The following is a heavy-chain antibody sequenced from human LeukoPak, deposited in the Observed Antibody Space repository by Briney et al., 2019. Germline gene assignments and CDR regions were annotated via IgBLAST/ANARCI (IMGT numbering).Heavy chain of an antibody. CDR3: ARDLQYYDYVWGSYDYYFDY. CDR2: IYYSGST. Sequence: KPSETLSLTCTVSGGSISSYYWSWIRQPPGKGLEWIGYIYYSGSTNYNPSIKSRVTISVDTSKNQFSLKLSSVTAADTAVYYCARDLQYYDYVWGSYDYYFDYWGQGTLVTVSS. V-gene: IGHV4-59*01. D-gene: IGHD3-16*01. CDR1: GGSISSYY. J-gene: IGHJ4*02.